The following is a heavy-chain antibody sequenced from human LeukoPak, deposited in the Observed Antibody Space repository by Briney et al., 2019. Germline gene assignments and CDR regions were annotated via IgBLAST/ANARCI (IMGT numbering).Heavy chain of an antibody. CDR1: GGSFSGYY. CDR3: ARFTLYYYGSGSLNAYYFDY. Sequence: SETLSLTCAVSGGSFSGYYWSWVRQPPGKGLEWIGEINISGSTNYNPSLKSRVTISVDTSKNQFSLKLSSVTAAGTAVYYCARFTLYYYGSGSLNAYYFDYWGQGTLVTVSS. J-gene: IGHJ4*02. V-gene: IGHV4-34*01. CDR2: INISGST. D-gene: IGHD3-10*01.